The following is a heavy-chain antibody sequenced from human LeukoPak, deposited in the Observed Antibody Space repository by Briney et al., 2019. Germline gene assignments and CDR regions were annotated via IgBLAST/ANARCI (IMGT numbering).Heavy chain of an antibody. CDR3: ARGFDLPFDDYDDYAARPHYYYGVDV. D-gene: IGHD4-17*01. CDR2: ISGSGGST. V-gene: IGHV3-23*01. J-gene: IGHJ6*02. CDR1: GFTFSSYA. Sequence: PGGSLRLSCAASGFTFSSYAMSWVRQAPGKGLEWVSAISGSGGSTYYADSVKGRFTISRDNSKNTLYLQMNSLRAEDTAVYYCARGFDLPFDDYDDYAARPHYYYGVDVWGQGTTVTVSS.